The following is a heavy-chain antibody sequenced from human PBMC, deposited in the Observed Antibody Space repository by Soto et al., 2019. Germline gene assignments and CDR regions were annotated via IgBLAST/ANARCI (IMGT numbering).Heavy chain of an antibody. CDR3: AGGTDGKKVAY. Sequence: SETLSLTCTVSGGSIRSYYWSWIRQPPGKGLEWIGYIYYSGSTNYNPSLKSRVTISVDTSKNHFSLRLNSVTAADTAVYYCAGGTDGKKVAYWGQGALVTVSS. D-gene: IGHD5-12*01. CDR2: IYYSGST. CDR1: GGSIRSYY. J-gene: IGHJ4*02. V-gene: IGHV4-59*01.